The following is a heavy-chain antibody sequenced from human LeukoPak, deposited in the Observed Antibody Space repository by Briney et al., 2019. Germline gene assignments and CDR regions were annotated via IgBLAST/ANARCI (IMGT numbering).Heavy chain of an antibody. D-gene: IGHD3-9*01. J-gene: IGHJ4*02. Sequence: SETLSLTCTVSGGSISSYYWSWIRQPLGKGLEWIGYIYYSGSTNYNPSLKSRVTMSVDTSKKQFSLKLSSVTAADTAVYYCARGPNIRYFDWLSPVDYWGQGTLVTVSS. CDR2: IYYSGST. V-gene: IGHV4-59*12. CDR1: GGSISSYY. CDR3: ARGPNIRYFDWLSPVDY.